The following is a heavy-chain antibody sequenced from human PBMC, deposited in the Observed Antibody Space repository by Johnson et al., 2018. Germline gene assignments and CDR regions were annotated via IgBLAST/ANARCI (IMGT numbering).Heavy chain of an antibody. J-gene: IGHJ1*01. CDR3: AKGDYFGRSALAEYFQH. CDR1: GFPFSSYG. Sequence: QVQLVESGGGVVQXGRSLRLSCAASGFPFSSYGMHWGRQAPGKGLEWVALISYDGSNKYYADSVKGRFTISRDNSKNTLYLQMNSLSAEDTAVYYCAKGDYFGRSALAEYFQHWGQGTLVTVSS. V-gene: IGHV3-30*18. D-gene: IGHD3-10*01. CDR2: ISYDGSNK.